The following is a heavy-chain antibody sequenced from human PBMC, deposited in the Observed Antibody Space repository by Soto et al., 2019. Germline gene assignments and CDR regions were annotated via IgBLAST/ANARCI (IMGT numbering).Heavy chain of an antibody. D-gene: IGHD6-6*01. CDR1: GFTFSDYW. Sequence: GGSLRLSCAASGFTFSDYWMTWVRQSPGKGLEWVANIKQDGSDKYYADSVKGRFTISRDNSKNTLYLQMNSLRAEDTAVYYCAKVRSYSSSSAGFDYWGQGTLVTVSS. CDR3: AKVRSYSSSSAGFDY. CDR2: IKQDGSDK. V-gene: IGHV3-7*03. J-gene: IGHJ4*02.